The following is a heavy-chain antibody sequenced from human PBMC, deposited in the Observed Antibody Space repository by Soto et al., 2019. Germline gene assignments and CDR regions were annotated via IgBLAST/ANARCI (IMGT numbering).Heavy chain of an antibody. Sequence: PSETLSLTCTVSGVSISSYYWSWIRQPPGKGLEWTGYIYYSGSTNYNPSLKSRVTISGDTSKNQFSLKLSSVTAADTAVYYCARRYGTTFDYWGQGTLVTVSS. D-gene: IGHD1-7*01. J-gene: IGHJ4*02. CDR3: ARRYGTTFDY. CDR1: GVSISSYY. CDR2: IYYSGST. V-gene: IGHV4-59*01.